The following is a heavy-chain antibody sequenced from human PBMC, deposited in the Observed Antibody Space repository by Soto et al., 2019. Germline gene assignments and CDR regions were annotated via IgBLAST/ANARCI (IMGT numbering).Heavy chain of an antibody. J-gene: IGHJ6*02. V-gene: IGHV3-30-3*01. Sequence: QVQLVESGGGVVQPGRSLRLSCAASGFTFSSYAMHWVRQAPGKGLEWVAVISYDGSNKYYADSVKGRFTISRDNSKNTLYLQMNSLRAEDTAVYYCARDWTPVKTTVTTPYYYYGMDVWGQGTTVTVSS. CDR3: ARDWTPVKTTVTTPYYYYGMDV. D-gene: IGHD4-17*01. CDR2: ISYDGSNK. CDR1: GFTFSSYA.